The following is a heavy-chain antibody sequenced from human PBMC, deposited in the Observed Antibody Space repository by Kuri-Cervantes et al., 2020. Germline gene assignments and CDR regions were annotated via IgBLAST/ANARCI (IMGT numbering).Heavy chain of an antibody. Sequence: SETLSLTCTVSGGSISSYYWSWIRQPAGKGLEWIGRIYISGSTNYNPSLKSRVTISVDKSKNQFSLKLSSVTAADTAVYYCARHRTTVVTQFDYWGQGTLVTVSS. V-gene: IGHV4-4*07. CDR1: GGSISSYY. J-gene: IGHJ4*02. D-gene: IGHD4-23*01. CDR2: IYISGST. CDR3: ARHRTTVVTQFDY.